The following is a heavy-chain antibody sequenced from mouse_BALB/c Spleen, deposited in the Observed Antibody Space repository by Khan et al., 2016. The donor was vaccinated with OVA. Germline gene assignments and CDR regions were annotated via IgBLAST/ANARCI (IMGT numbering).Heavy chain of an antibody. D-gene: IGHD1-1*01. CDR1: GYSFTGYF. V-gene: IGHV1-20*02. CDR3: ARIYRSYFDY. CDR2: INPHVGET. J-gene: IGHJ2*01. Sequence: EVQLQQSGPELVKPGASVKISCKASGYSFTGYFMNWVMQSPGKSLEWIGRINPHVGETFYNQKFKDKATLTVDESSSTANMELRSLASEDSAVYYCARIYRSYFDYWGQGTTLTVSS.